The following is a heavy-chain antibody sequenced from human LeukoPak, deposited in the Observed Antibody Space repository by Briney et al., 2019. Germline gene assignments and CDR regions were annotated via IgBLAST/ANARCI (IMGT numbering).Heavy chain of an antibody. CDR3: ARERAAAGTSWFDP. V-gene: IGHV1-69*13. CDR1: GGTFSSYA. D-gene: IGHD6-13*01. CDR2: IIPIFGTA. J-gene: IGHJ5*02. Sequence: GASVKVSCKASGGTFSSYAISWVRQAPGQGLEWMGGIIPIFGTANYAQKFQGRVTITADESTSTAYMELSSLRSEDTAVYYCARERAAAGTSWFDPWGQGTLVTVSS.